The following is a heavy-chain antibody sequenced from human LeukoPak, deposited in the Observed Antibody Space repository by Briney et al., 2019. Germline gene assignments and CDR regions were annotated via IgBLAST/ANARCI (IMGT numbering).Heavy chain of an antibody. D-gene: IGHD4-17*01. CDR1: GCSISTMSIITSTYY. CDR3: ARHGDYQHWFDP. CDR2: IYYSGST. J-gene: IGHJ5*02. Sequence: SETLSLTCIVSGCSISTMSIITSTYYWGWIRQPPGKGLEWIGSIYYSGSTYYNPSLRSRVTISVDTSKHQFSLRVRSVTATDTAVYYCARHGDYQHWFDPWGQGTLVTVSS. V-gene: IGHV4-39*01.